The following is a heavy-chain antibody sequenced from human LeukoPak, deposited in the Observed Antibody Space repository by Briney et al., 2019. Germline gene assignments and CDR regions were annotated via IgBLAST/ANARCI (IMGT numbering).Heavy chain of an antibody. CDR3: AGGNYYYYYIDV. D-gene: IGHD3-3*01. V-gene: IGHV4-4*09. Sequence: SETLSLTCTVSGGSISSYYWNWIRQPPGKGLEWIGYIYTSESTNYTPSLKSRVTISVDTSKKQFSLNLGSVTAADTAVYYCAGGNYYYYYIDVWGKGTTVTVSS. J-gene: IGHJ6*03. CDR2: IYTSEST. CDR1: GGSISSYY.